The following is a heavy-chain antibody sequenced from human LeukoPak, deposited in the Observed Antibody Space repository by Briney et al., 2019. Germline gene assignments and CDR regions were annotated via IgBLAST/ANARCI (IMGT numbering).Heavy chain of an antibody. D-gene: IGHD2-21*02. CDR2: ISYDGSNI. Sequence: GGSLRLSCAASGFTFSSYGMHWVRQAPGRGLEWVAVISYDGSNINYAESVKGRFTISRDNSKNTLYLQMNSLRAEDTAVYYCAKDQYFVTGYYSHMDVWGKGTTVTISS. CDR3: AKDQYFVTGYYSHMDV. V-gene: IGHV3-30*18. J-gene: IGHJ6*03. CDR1: GFTFSSYG.